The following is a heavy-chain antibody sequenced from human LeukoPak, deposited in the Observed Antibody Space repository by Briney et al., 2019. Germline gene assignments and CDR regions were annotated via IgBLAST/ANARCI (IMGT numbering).Heavy chain of an antibody. CDR2: ISWNSGSI. J-gene: IGHJ4*02. CDR3: AKVAAPEYYYDSSGYYLSYFDY. V-gene: IGHV3-9*01. D-gene: IGHD3-22*01. Sequence: GGSLRLSCAASGFTFDDYAMHWVRQAPGKGLEWVSGISWNSGSIGYADSVKGRFTISRDNAKNSLYLQMNSLRAEDTALYYCAKVAAPEYYYDSSGYYLSYFDYWGQGTLVTVSS. CDR1: GFTFDDYA.